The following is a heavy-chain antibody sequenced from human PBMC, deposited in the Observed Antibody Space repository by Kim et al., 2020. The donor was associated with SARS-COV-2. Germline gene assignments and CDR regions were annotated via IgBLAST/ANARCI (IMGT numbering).Heavy chain of an antibody. Sequence: SETLSLTCTVSGGSISSYYWSWIRQPPGKGLEWIGDIYYSGSTNYNPSLKSRVTISVDTSKNQFSLKLSSVTAADTAVFYCPRDHREWLQDTGNWYSDL. CDR2: IYYSGST. CDR1: GGSISSYY. V-gene: IGHV4-59*01. J-gene: IGHJ2*01. CDR3: PRDHREWLQDTGNWYSDL. D-gene: IGHD5-12*01.